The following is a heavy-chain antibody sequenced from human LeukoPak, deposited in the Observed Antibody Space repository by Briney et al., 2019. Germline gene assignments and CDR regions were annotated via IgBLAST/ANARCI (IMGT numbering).Heavy chain of an antibody. Sequence: SGTLSLTCAVSGGSISSSNWWSWVRQPPGKGLEWNGEIYHSGSTNYNPSLKSRVTISVDKSKNQFSLKLSSVTAADTAVYYCVRDVSQRRHFDYWGQGTLVTVSS. CDR2: IYHSGST. D-gene: IGHD1-1*01. J-gene: IGHJ4*02. CDR3: VRDVSQRRHFDY. V-gene: IGHV4-4*02. CDR1: GGSISSSNW.